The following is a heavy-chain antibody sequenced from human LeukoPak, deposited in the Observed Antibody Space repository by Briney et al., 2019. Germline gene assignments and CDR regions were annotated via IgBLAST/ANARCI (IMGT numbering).Heavy chain of an antibody. J-gene: IGHJ4*02. V-gene: IGHV4-34*01. D-gene: IGHD3-22*01. Sequence: SETLSLTCAVYGGSFSGYCWSWIRQPPGKGLEWIGEINHSGSTNYNPSLKSRVTISVDTSKNQFSLKLSSVTAADTAVYYCARGPIYYDSSGYYSDWGQGTLVTVSP. CDR3: ARGPIYYDSSGYYSD. CDR2: INHSGST. CDR1: GGSFSGYC.